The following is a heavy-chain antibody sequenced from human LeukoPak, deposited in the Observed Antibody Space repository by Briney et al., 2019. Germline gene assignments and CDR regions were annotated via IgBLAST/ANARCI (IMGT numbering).Heavy chain of an antibody. CDR3: ASPRRDGYNYFEY. CDR2: IYYSGST. D-gene: IGHD5-24*01. J-gene: IGHJ4*02. CDR1: GGSISSSSYY. Sequence: PSETLSLTCTVSGGSISSSSYYWGWIRQPPGKGLEWIGSIYYSGSTYYNPSLKSRVTISVDTSKNQFSLKLSSVTAADTAVYYCASPRRDGYNYFEYWGQGTLVTVSS. V-gene: IGHV4-39*01.